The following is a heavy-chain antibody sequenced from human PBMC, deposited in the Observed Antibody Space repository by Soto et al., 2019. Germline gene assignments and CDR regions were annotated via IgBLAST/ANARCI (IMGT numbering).Heavy chain of an antibody. CDR3: AKVKWVGATPPKSYYYYGMDV. CDR2: ISYDGSNK. D-gene: IGHD1-26*01. Sequence: GGSLRLSCAASGFTFSSYGMHWVRQAPGKGLEWVAVISYDGSNKYYADSVKGRFTISRDNSKNTLYLQMNSLRAEDTAVYYCAKVKWVGATPPKSYYYYGMDVWGQGTTVTVSS. CDR1: GFTFSSYG. J-gene: IGHJ6*02. V-gene: IGHV3-30*18.